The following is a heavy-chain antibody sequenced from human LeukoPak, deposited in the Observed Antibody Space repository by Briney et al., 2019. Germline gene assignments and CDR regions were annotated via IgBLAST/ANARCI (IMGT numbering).Heavy chain of an antibody. V-gene: IGHV3-21*01. CDR1: GFIFSTYN. Sequence: GGSLRLSCAGSGFIFSTYNMNWVRQAPGKGLEWVSSISSSSSYSYYADSVKGRFTISRDNAKNSLYLQMTSLRAEDTAVYYCARDGVARGAFDIWGQGTMVTVSS. CDR2: ISSSSSYS. CDR3: ARDGVARGAFDI. D-gene: IGHD2-15*01. J-gene: IGHJ3*02.